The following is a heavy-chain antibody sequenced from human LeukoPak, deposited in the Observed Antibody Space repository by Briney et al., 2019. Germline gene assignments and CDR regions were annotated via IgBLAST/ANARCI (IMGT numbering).Heavy chain of an antibody. D-gene: IGHD6-19*01. Sequence: PGGSLRLSCAASGFTVSSNYMSWVRQAPGKGLEWVSVIYSGGSTYYADSVKGRFTISRDNSKNTLYLQMNSLRAEDTAVYYCAKTRMAVAGRGSDYWGQGTLVTVSS. CDR2: IYSGGST. CDR3: AKTRMAVAGRGSDY. CDR1: GFTVSSNY. V-gene: IGHV3-53*01. J-gene: IGHJ4*02.